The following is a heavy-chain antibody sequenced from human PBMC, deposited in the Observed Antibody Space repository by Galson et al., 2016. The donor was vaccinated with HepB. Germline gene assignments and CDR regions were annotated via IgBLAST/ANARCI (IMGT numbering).Heavy chain of an antibody. CDR2: IIPSFGTA. J-gene: IGHJ4*02. CDR1: GGSFSIYG. D-gene: IGHD2-21*02. Sequence: SVKVSCKVSGGSFSIYGISWVRQAPGQGLEWMGGIIPSFGTANYAQRFQGRVTITADESTSTAYMEMTSLRSEDTAVYYCTRENHIVVLTDNYYFDYWGQGTLVTVSS. CDR3: TRENHIVVLTDNYYFDY. V-gene: IGHV1-69*13.